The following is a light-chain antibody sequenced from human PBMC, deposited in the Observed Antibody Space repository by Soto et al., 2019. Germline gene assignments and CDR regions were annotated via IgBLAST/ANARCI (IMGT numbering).Light chain of an antibody. CDR3: QQYTNWPIT. V-gene: IGKV3-15*01. Sequence: EIVMTQFLATLAVSPCERATLSVRASQSVSSNLAWYQQKPGQAPTLLIYGASTRATGIPARFSGGGSETDFTLTISSLQSEDFAVYHCQQYTNWPITFGQGARLETK. CDR2: GAS. CDR1: QSVSSN. J-gene: IGKJ5*01.